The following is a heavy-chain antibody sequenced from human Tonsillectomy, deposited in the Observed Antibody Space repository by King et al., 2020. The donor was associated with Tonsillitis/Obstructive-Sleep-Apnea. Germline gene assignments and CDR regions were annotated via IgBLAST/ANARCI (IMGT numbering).Heavy chain of an antibody. CDR3: ARDQGGTGSGYYYYGMDV. CDR2: IYYSGST. D-gene: IGHD6-19*01. V-gene: IGHV4-59*01. J-gene: IGHJ6*02. CDR1: GGSISSYY. Sequence: QLQESGPGLVKPSETLSLTCTVSGGSISSYYWSWIRQPPGKGLEWIGYIYYSGSTNYNPSLKSRVTISVDTSKNQFSLKLSSVTAADTAVYYCARDQGGTGSGYYYYGMDVWGQGTTVTVSS.